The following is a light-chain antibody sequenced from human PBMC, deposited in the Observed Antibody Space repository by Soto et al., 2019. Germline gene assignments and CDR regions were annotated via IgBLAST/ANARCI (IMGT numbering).Light chain of an antibody. CDR3: QQYGTTPRT. CDR2: GAS. Sequence: EIVLTQSPGTLSLSPGERATLSCRASQSVSFNYVAWYQQKPGQAPRLLVHGASTRVTGIPDRFTGSGSETDFTLTISRLGPEDFAVYFCQQYGTTPRTFGQGTKVDIK. CDR1: QSVSFNY. V-gene: IGKV3-20*01. J-gene: IGKJ1*01.